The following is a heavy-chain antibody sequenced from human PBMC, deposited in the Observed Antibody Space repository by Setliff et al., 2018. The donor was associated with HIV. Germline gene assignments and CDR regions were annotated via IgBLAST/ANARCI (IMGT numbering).Heavy chain of an antibody. CDR2: IYTSGST. CDR1: GGSISSGSYY. V-gene: IGHV4-61*02. Sequence: SETLSLTCTVSGGSISSGSYYWSWIRQPAGKGLEWIGRIYTSGSTNYNPSLKSRVTIAVDTSKNQFSLKLSSVTAADTAVYYCARDRGYYDSSGSDPGFDPWGQGTLVTVSS. J-gene: IGHJ5*02. CDR3: ARDRGYYDSSGSDPGFDP. D-gene: IGHD3-22*01.